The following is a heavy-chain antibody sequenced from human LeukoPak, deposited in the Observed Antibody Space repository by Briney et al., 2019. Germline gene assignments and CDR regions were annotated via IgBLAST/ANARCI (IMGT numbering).Heavy chain of an antibody. CDR3: ARDQTHDYGDSFEY. V-gene: IGHV3-53*01. CDR1: GFTVSSDY. J-gene: IGHJ4*02. CDR2: MYSGDST. Sequence: GGSLRLSCAAAGFTVSSDYMSWVRQAQGKGREWVSLMYSGDSTYYADSVKGQFTISRDNSKNTLYLPMNSLRVEGTAVYYCARDQTHDYGDSFEYWGQGTLVTVSS. D-gene: IGHD4-17*01.